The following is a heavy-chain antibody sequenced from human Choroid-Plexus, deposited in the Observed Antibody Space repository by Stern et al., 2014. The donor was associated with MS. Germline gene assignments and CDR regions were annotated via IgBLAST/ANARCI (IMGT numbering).Heavy chain of an antibody. J-gene: IGHJ4*02. D-gene: IGHD3-10*01. Sequence: QMQLVQSGGGVVQPGRSLSLSCVASGFTFSTYAMHWVRQAPGQGLEWVAFVSYDGTQRNSTDSVKARFTISRDNSKNTLYLHMNSLRDEDTAVYFCARGGRGVGLEYWGQGALVTVSS. CDR3: ARGGRGVGLEY. V-gene: IGHV3-30-3*01. CDR2: VSYDGTQR. CDR1: GFTFSTYA.